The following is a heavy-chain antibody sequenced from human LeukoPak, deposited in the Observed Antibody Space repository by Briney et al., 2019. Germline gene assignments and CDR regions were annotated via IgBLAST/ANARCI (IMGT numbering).Heavy chain of an antibody. D-gene: IGHD6-6*01. CDR1: GFTFSSYW. CDR3: ARDVRPDY. CDR2: IKQDGTEK. V-gene: IGHV3-7*01. Sequence: GGSLRLSCAASGFTFSSYWMSWVRQAPGGGLEWVANIKQDGTEKYYMDSVKGRFSLSRDNAKNSLYLQMNALRAEDTAVYYCARDVRPDYWGQGTLVTVST. J-gene: IGHJ4*02.